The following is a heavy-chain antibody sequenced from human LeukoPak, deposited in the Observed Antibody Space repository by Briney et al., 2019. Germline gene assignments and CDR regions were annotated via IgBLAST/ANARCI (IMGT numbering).Heavy chain of an antibody. J-gene: IGHJ4*02. CDR1: GGSFSGYY. D-gene: IGHD6-19*01. CDR2: INHSGST. Sequence: PSETLSLTCAVYGGSFSGYYWSWIRQPPGKGLEWIGEINHSGSTNYNPSLKSRVTISVDTSKNQFSLKLSSVTAADTAVYYCARPSGSGWYFDYWGQGTLVTVSS. V-gene: IGHV4-34*01. CDR3: ARPSGSGWYFDY.